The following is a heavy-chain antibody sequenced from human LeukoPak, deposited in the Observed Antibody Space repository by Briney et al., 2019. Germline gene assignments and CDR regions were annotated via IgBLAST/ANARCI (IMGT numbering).Heavy chain of an antibody. CDR2: ISSSGSTM. CDR1: GFTFSDYY. V-gene: IGHV3-11*01. J-gene: IGHJ6*02. Sequence: GGSLRLSCAASGFTFSDYYMSWIRQAPGKGLEWVSYISSSGSTMYYADSVKGRFTISRDNAKNSLYLQMNSLRAEDAAVYYCARDVDIVVVPAAKYGMDVWGQGTTVTVSS. D-gene: IGHD2-2*03. CDR3: ARDVDIVVVPAAKYGMDV.